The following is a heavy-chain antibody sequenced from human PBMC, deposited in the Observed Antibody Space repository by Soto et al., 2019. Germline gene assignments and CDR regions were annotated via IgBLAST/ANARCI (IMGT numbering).Heavy chain of an antibody. D-gene: IGHD3-9*01. J-gene: IGHJ3*02. CDR3: ARDPSGIKTYYDMLTGYGAFDI. CDR2: ISAYNGNT. CDR1: GYTFTSYG. V-gene: IGHV1-18*01. Sequence: ASVKVSCKASGYTFTSYGISWVRQAPGQGLEWMGWISAYNGNTNYAQKLQGRVTMTTDTSTSTAYMELRSLRSDDTAVYYCARDPSGIKTYYDMLTGYGAFDIWGQGTMVTVSS.